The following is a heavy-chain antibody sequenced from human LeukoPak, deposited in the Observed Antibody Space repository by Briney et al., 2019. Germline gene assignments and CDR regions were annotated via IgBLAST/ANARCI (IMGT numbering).Heavy chain of an antibody. CDR2: IYPGDSDT. CDR1: GYIFTSYW. CDR3: ARHRDYDSSGYYYEWSLDY. V-gene: IGHV5-51*01. J-gene: IGHJ4*02. D-gene: IGHD3-22*01. Sequence: GESLQISCKGSGYIFTSYWIGGVRQLPGKGLEWMGIIYPGDSDTRYSPSFQGQVTISADKSISTAYLQWSSLKASDTAMYYCARHRDYDSSGYYYEWSLDYWGQGTLVTVSS.